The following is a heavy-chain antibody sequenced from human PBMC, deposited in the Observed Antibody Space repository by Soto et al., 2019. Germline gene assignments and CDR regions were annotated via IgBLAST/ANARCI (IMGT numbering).Heavy chain of an antibody. Sequence: TLSLTCSVSGGSILNGGHYWTWIRLHPGKGLEWIGRIFFSGNTHYNPTLKSRLTFSLDTAKNQFSLKLTSVTAAETADYYCARLFDSGGYQTSDWGQGTLVTVSS. J-gene: IGHJ4*02. CDR2: IFFSGNT. D-gene: IGHD3-22*01. CDR3: ARLFDSGGYQTSD. V-gene: IGHV4-31*03. CDR1: GGSILNGGHY.